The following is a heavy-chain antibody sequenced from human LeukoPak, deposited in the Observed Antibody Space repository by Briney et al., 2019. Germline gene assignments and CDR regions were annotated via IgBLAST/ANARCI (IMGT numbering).Heavy chain of an antibody. D-gene: IGHD1-26*01. Sequence: SETLSLTCAVYGDSFSDYYWSWIRQPPGKGLEWIGEIYHSGSTNYNPSLKSRVTISVDKSKNQFSLKLSSVTAADTAVYYCARGGSYLLTNAFDIWGQGTMVTVSS. V-gene: IGHV4-34*01. CDR1: GDSFSDYY. J-gene: IGHJ3*02. CDR2: IYHSGST. CDR3: ARGGSYLLTNAFDI.